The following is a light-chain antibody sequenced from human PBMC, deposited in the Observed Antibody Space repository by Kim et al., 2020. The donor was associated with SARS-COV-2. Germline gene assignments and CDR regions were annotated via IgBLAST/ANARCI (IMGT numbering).Light chain of an antibody. CDR3: QQYNNWPLYT. J-gene: IGKJ2*01. Sequence: EIVMTQSPATLSVSPGERATLSCRASQSVSSNLAWYQQKPGQAPRLLIYGVSTRATGIPARFSGSGSGTGFTLTISSLQSEDFAVYYCQQYNNWPLYTLGQGTKLEI. CDR1: QSVSSN. V-gene: IGKV3-15*01. CDR2: GVS.